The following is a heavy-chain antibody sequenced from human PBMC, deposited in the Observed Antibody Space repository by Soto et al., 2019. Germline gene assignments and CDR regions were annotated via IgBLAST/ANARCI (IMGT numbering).Heavy chain of an antibody. CDR1: RYIFTAYF. CDR3: TSHDPGARFDP. CDR2: INPNNGAT. D-gene: IGHD1-1*01. Sequence: QVQLVPSGAEEKKPGASVKVSCKAPRYIFTAYFMHWVRQDPGQGLTWMGWINPNNGATHYGLSFQGMVTMTRATSISPAYIELSSLRSDAPAVYYCTSHDPGARFDPWGQGTLVIVSS. J-gene: IGHJ5*02. V-gene: IGHV1-2*02.